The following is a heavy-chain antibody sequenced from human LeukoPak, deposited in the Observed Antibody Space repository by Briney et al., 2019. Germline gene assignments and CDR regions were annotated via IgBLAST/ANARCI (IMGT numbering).Heavy chain of an antibody. Sequence: SQTLSLTCTVSGGSISSGSYYWSWIRQPAGKGLEWIGRIYTSGSTNYNPSLKSRVTISVDTSKNQFSLKLSSVTAADTAVYYCARVQYCGGDCYSGNFDLWGRGTLVTVSS. CDR1: GGSISSGSYY. J-gene: IGHJ2*01. CDR3: ARVQYCGGDCYSGNFDL. D-gene: IGHD2-21*02. CDR2: IYTSGST. V-gene: IGHV4-61*02.